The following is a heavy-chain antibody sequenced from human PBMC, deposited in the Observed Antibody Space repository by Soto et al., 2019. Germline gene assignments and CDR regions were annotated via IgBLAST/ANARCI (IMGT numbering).Heavy chain of an antibody. V-gene: IGHV5-10-1*01. Sequence: GESLKISCKGSGYSFTSYWISWVRQIPGKGLEWMGRIDPSDSYTNYSPSFQGHVTISADKSISTAYLQWSSLKASDTAMYYCARHSGEYYYYYYGMDVWGQGTTVTVSS. J-gene: IGHJ6*02. CDR1: GYSFTSYW. CDR2: IDPSDSYT. CDR3: ARHSGEYYYYYYGMDV. D-gene: IGHD3-16*01.